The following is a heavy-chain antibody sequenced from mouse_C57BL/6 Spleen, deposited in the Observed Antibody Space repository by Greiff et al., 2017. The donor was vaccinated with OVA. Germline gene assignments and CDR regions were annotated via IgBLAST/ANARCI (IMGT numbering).Heavy chain of an antibody. Sequence: QVHVKQPGAELVKPGASVKLSCKASGYTFTSYWMHWVKQRPGQGLEWIGMIHPNSGSTNYNEKFKSKATLTVDKSSSTAYMQLSSLTSEDSAVYYCARGGYDYEGGYAMDYWGQGTSVTVSS. V-gene: IGHV1-64*01. J-gene: IGHJ4*01. CDR1: GYTFTSYW. CDR3: ARGGYDYEGGYAMDY. CDR2: IHPNSGST. D-gene: IGHD2-4*01.